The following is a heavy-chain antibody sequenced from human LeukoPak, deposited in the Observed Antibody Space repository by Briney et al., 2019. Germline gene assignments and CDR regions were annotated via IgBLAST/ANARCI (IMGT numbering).Heavy chain of an antibody. J-gene: IGHJ4*02. V-gene: IGHV1-8*01. CDR1: GYTFTSYD. Sequence: GASVTVSCKASGYTFTSYDVNGVRQAAGQGREWIGWMRPNNGNTGYAQKFQDTVTMTRDTSINTAYMELRSLTSEDTAVYYCARGPPESTSSDYWGQGTLVTISS. CDR2: MRPNNGNT. D-gene: IGHD2-2*01. CDR3: ARGPPESTSSDY.